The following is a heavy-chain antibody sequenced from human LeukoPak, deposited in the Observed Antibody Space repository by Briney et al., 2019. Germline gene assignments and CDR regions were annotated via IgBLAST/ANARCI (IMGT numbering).Heavy chain of an antibody. Sequence: PSETLSLTCTVSGGSISSYYWSWIRQPPGKGLEWIGYIYYSGSTNYNPSLKSRVTISVGTSKNQFSLKLSSVTAADTAVYYCARADRYYDYVWGSHRPTAFDYWGQGTLVTVSS. CDR1: GGSISSYY. D-gene: IGHD3-16*02. V-gene: IGHV4-59*08. CDR3: ARADRYYDYVWGSHRPTAFDY. CDR2: IYYSGST. J-gene: IGHJ4*02.